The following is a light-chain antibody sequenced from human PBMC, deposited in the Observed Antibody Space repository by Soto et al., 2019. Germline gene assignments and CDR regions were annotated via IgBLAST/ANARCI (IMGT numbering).Light chain of an antibody. J-gene: IGKJ1*01. CDR2: GAF. CDR3: QQYESSPVT. CDR1: QSVSNNY. V-gene: IGKV3-20*01. Sequence: IVLTQSPGTLSLSPGERATLSCRASQSVSNNYLAWYEQKPGQAPRLLIYGAFSGAPGSPDRFSGSGSGTDFTLTISRLEPEDFAVYYCQQYESSPVTFGQRTNVDI.